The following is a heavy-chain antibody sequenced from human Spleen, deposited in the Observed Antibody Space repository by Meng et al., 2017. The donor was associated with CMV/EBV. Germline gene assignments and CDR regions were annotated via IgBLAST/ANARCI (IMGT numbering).Heavy chain of an antibody. V-gene: IGHV1-18*01. J-gene: IGHJ4*02. CDR3: ARAPGGYFDY. D-gene: IGHD1-26*01. CDR1: GYTFTSYD. CDR2: ISAYNGNT. Sequence: SCKASGYTFTSYDISWVRQAPGQGPEWMGWISAYNGNTNYAQKLQGRVTMTTDTSTSTAYMELRSLRSDDTAVYYCARAPGGYFDYWGQGTLVTVSS.